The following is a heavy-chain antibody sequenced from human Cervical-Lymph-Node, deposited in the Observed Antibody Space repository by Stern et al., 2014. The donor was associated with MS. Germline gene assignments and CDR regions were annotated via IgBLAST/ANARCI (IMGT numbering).Heavy chain of an antibody. CDR2: IYWDDDQ. D-gene: IGHD2-2*02. CDR3: AHTLLYCSSTSCYTGSHFDY. Sequence: QITLKESGPTLVKPTQTLTLTCTFSGFSLTTIGTGVAWIRQPPGKALEWLALIYWDDDQVYSPSLKTRLTITKDTSKNQVVLTMTNMDPVDTATYYCAHTLLYCSSTSCYTGSHFDYWGQGTLVTVSS. J-gene: IGHJ4*02. V-gene: IGHV2-5*02. CDR1: GFSLTTIGTG.